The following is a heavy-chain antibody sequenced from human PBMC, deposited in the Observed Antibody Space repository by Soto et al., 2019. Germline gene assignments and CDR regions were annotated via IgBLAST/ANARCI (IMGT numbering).Heavy chain of an antibody. CDR1: GFIFSVSD. J-gene: IGHJ4*02. D-gene: IGHD2-15*01. Sequence: DVQVLESGGGLVQPGGSLRLSCAPSGFIFSVSDMTWVRQAPGKGLEWVSSISIRGDAAYYADSVKGRFTISRDNSKNTLYLQMSNLRAEDTAVYYCAQLVSQAHLDHWGRGGVVTVSS. V-gene: IGHV3-23*01. CDR3: AQLVSQAHLDH. CDR2: ISIRGDAA.